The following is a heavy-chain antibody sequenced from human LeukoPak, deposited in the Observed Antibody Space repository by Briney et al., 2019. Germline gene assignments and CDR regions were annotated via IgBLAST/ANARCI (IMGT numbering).Heavy chain of an antibody. CDR3: ARDGIFAFDI. Sequence: GGSLRLSCAASGFTFSSYSMNWVRQAPGKGLEWVSYISSSRSTIWYADSVEGRFTISRDNAKNSLYLQVNSLRDEDTAVYYCARDGIFAFDIWGQGTMVTVSS. D-gene: IGHD2-21*01. CDR2: ISSSRSTI. V-gene: IGHV3-48*02. CDR1: GFTFSSYS. J-gene: IGHJ3*02.